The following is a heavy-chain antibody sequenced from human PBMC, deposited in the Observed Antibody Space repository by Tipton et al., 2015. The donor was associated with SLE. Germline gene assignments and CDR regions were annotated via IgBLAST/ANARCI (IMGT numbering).Heavy chain of an antibody. CDR1: GGSISSSSYY. CDR3: AREKWDAFDN. D-gene: IGHD2-8*01. V-gene: IGHV4-39*07. J-gene: IGHJ3*02. CDR2: IYYSGST. Sequence: TLSLTCTVSGGSISSSSYYWGWNRQPPGKGLEWFGSIYYSGSTYYNPSLKSRVTTSVDTSKNQFSLKLSSVTAADTAVYYCAREKWDAFDNWGQGTMVTVSS.